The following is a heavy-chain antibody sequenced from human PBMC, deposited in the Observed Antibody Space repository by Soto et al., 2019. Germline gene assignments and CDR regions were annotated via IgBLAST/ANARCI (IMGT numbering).Heavy chain of an antibody. Sequence: PSETLSLTCTVSGGSISSYYWSWIRQPPGKGLEWIGYIYYSGSTNYNPSLKSRVTISVDTSKNQFSLKLSSVTAADTAVYYCAREVESNWFEAWGQGTLVTVSS. J-gene: IGHJ5*02. V-gene: IGHV4-59*01. CDR1: GGSISSYY. CDR3: AREVESNWFEA. CDR2: IYYSGST.